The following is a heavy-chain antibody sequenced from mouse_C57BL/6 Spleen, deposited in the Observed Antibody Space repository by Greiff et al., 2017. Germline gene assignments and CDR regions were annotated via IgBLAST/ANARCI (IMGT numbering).Heavy chain of an antibody. J-gene: IGHJ4*01. V-gene: IGHV1-55*01. Sequence: QVQLQQPGAELVKPGASVKMSCKASGYTFTSYWITWVKQRPGQGLEWIGDIYPGSGSTTYNEKFKSKATLTVDTSSSTAYMQLSSLTSEDSAVYYCARGGTAQVPYAMDYWGQGTSVTVSS. D-gene: IGHD3-2*02. CDR3: ARGGTAQVPYAMDY. CDR2: IYPGSGST. CDR1: GYTFTSYW.